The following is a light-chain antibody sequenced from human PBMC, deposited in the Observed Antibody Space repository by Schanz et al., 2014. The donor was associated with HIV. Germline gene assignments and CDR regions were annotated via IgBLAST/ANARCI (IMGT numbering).Light chain of an antibody. CDR1: HGPVTSGHY. Sequence: EPPLPLSPGPTATLHCASPHGPVTSGHYPYWFQQKPGQAPRTLIFDTHIKQPWTPARFSGALLGGKAALTLSGARKEEEDDYYCLLEGDGARGVFGGGTKL. CDR3: LLEGDGARGV. CDR2: DTH. V-gene: IGLV7-46*01. J-gene: IGLJ2*01.